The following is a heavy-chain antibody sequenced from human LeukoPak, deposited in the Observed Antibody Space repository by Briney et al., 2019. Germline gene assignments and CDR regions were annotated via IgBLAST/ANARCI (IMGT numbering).Heavy chain of an antibody. V-gene: IGHV1-69*04. J-gene: IGHJ4*02. CDR2: IIPILGIA. CDR1: GATFSSYA. CDR3: ARDSGALRVRPFDY. D-gene: IGHD4-17*01. Sequence: ASVKVSCKASGATFSSYAISWVRQAPGQGLEWMGRIIPILGIANYAQKFQGRVTITADKSTSTAYMELSSLRSEDTAVYYCARDSGALRVRPFDYWGQGTLVTVSS.